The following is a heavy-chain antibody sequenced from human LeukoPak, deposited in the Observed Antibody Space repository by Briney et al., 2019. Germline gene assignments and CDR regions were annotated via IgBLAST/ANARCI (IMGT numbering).Heavy chain of an antibody. Sequence: SGPTLVKPTQTLTLTCTFSGFSLSTSGVGVGWIRQPPGKALEWLALIYWDDDKRYSPSLKSRLTITKDTSKNQVVLTMTNMDPVDTATYYCAHYTVWGSYRPNWFDPWGQGTLVTVSS. CDR3: AHYTVWGSYRPNWFDP. D-gene: IGHD3-16*02. J-gene: IGHJ5*02. V-gene: IGHV2-5*02. CDR1: GFSLSTSGVG. CDR2: IYWDDDK.